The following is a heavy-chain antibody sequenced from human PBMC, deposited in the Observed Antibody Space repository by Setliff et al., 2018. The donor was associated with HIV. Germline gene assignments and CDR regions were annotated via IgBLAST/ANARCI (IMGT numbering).Heavy chain of an antibody. V-gene: IGHV3-21*01. D-gene: IGHD3-3*01. Sequence: GESLKISCAASGFTFSSYSMNWVRQAPGKGLEWVSSISSSSSYIYYADSVKGRFTISRDNAKNSLYLQMNSLRAEDTAVYYCARGTWGFGELFDYWGQGTLVTVSS. J-gene: IGHJ4*02. CDR3: ARGTWGFGELFDY. CDR1: GFTFSSYS. CDR2: ISSSSSYI.